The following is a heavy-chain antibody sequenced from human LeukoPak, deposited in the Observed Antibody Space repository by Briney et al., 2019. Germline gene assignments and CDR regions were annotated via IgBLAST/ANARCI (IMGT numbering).Heavy chain of an antibody. Sequence: SETLSLTCTVSGDSISGFYWSWIRQPPGKGLEWIGYIYYSGSPNYNPSLNSRVTMSVDSSKNQFSLKLSSVTAADTAVYYCARGYYYGSGSYHWFDPWGQGTLVTVSS. J-gene: IGHJ5*02. V-gene: IGHV4-59*01. CDR1: GDSISGFY. D-gene: IGHD3-10*01. CDR2: IYYSGSP. CDR3: ARGYYYGSGSYHWFDP.